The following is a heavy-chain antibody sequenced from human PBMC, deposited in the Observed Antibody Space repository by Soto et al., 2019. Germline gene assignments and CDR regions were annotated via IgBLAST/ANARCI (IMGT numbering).Heavy chain of an antibody. CDR3: ATRITVFGLLIPPFDP. CDR2: INHTGVT. CDR1: GGSVNGYY. Sequence: SETLSLTCAVYGGSVNGYYWNWIRQPPGKGLEWIGEINHTGVTHYNPSLKSRVTMSVDTSKNQFSLRLSSVTAADTAIYYCATRITVFGLLIPPFDPWGQGTQVTVSS. D-gene: IGHD3-3*01. J-gene: IGHJ5*02. V-gene: IGHV4-34*01.